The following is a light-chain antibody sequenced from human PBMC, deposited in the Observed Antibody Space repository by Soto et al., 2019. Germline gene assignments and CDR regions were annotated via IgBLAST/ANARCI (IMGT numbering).Light chain of an antibody. CDR3: QQYNSYKRT. CDR2: KAS. CDR1: QSISSW. Sequence: DIQMTQSPSTLSASVGDRVTITCRASQSISSWLAWYQQKPGKAPKLLIYKASSLESGVPSRFSGSGSGTEFPLTISSLQPDDFATYYGQQYNSYKRTFGQGTKVEIK. J-gene: IGKJ1*01. V-gene: IGKV1-5*03.